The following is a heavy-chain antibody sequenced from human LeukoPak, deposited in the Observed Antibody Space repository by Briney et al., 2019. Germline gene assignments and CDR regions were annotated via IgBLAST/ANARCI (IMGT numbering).Heavy chain of an antibody. J-gene: IGHJ6*02. D-gene: IGHD3-3*01. V-gene: IGHV4-34*01. CDR1: GGSFSGYY. CDR3: ARARRITIFGVASGYYGMDV. CDR2: INHSGST. Sequence: SETLSLTCAVYGGSFSGYYWSWIRQPPGKGLEWIGEINHSGSTNYNPSLKSRVTISVDTSKNQFSLKLSSVTVADTAVYYCARARRITIFGVASGYYGMDVWGQGTTVTVSS.